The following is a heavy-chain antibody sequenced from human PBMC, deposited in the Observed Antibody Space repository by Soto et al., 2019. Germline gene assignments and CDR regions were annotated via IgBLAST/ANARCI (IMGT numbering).Heavy chain of an antibody. V-gene: IGHV3-74*01. J-gene: IGHJ4*02. CDR2: MYKDEKGA. Sequence: EVQLVESGGGLVEPGGSLRVSCEASGFIFSNFWMHWVRQAPGKGLVWVSRMYKDEKGADYADFAKGRFTISRDNAKNTLYLQTSGVRPEDTAVYYCVGARRTLFDYWGRGTLVTVSS. D-gene: IGHD1-26*01. CDR3: VGARRTLFDY. CDR1: GFIFSNFW.